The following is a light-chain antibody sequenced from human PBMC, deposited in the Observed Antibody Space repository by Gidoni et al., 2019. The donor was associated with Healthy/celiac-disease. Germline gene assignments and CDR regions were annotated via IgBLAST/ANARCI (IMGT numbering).Light chain of an antibody. CDR2: GVS. J-gene: IGKJ4*01. V-gene: IGKV3-20*01. CDR3: QQFGTSPLALT. CDR1: QSVTSSY. Sequence: EVVLTQSPGTLSLSPGERATLSCRTSQSVTSSYLAWYQQKPGQAPRLLIFGVSNRATGIPDRFSGGGSGTDFTLTINRLEPEDFAVYYCQQFGTSPLALTFXGXTKVEIK.